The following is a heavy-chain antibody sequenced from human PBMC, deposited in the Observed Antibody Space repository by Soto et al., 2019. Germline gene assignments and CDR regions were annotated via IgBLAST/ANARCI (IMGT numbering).Heavy chain of an antibody. CDR2: IYYSGST. CDR1: GGSISSGGYY. Sequence: QVQLQESGPGLVKPSQTLSLTCTVSGGSISSGGYYWSWIRQHPGKGLEWIGYIYYSGSTYYNPSRNNRVTISVDTSKSLFSLKLSSVTDAGTSVYYCAREGIAAAAGHTRSPRYYGMDVWGQGPTVTDSS. CDR3: AREGIAAAAGHTRSPRYYGMDV. V-gene: IGHV4-31*03. D-gene: IGHD6-13*01. J-gene: IGHJ6*02.